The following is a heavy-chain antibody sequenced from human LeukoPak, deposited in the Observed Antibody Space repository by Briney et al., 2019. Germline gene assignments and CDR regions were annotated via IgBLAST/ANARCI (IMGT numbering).Heavy chain of an antibody. J-gene: IGHJ4*02. CDR3: ARSHSGSYYGGGDY. V-gene: IGHV1-18*01. CDR2: ISAYNGNT. Sequence: ASVKVSCKASGFTFTNYGISWVRQAPGQGLEWMGWISAYNGNTNYAQKLQGRVTMTTDTSTSTAYMDLRSLRSDDTAVYYCARSHSGSYYGGGDYWGQGTLVTVSS. D-gene: IGHD1-26*01. CDR1: GFTFTNYG.